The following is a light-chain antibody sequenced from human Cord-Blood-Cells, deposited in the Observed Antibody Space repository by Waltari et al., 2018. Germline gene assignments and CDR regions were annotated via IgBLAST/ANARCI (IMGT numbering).Light chain of an antibody. CDR2: DVS. V-gene: IGLV2-14*01. CDR3: SSYTSSSTLV. Sequence: QSALTQPASVSGSPGQSITISCTGTSSDVGGYTYVSWYQQHPGKAPKLMIYDVSHRPSGVSNRFSGSKSGNTASLTISGLQAEDEADYYCSSYTSSSTLVFGTGTKVTVL. J-gene: IGLJ1*01. CDR1: SSDVGGYTY.